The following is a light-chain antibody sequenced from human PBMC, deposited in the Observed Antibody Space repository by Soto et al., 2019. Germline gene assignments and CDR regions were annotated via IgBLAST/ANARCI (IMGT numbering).Light chain of an antibody. CDR1: SSDVGGYNY. J-gene: IGLJ1*01. CDR2: EVS. V-gene: IGLV2-14*01. CDR3: SSYTSSSTLEV. Sequence: QSALTQPASVSGSPGQSITISCTGTSSDVGGYNYVSWYQQHPGKAPKLMIYEVSNRPSGVSNRFSGSKSGNTASLTISGLQAEDEAAYYCSSYTSSSTLEVFGTGTKVTVL.